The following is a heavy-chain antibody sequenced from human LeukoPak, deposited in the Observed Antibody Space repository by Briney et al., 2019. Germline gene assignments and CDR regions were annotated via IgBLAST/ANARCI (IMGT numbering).Heavy chain of an antibody. CDR2: IIPIFVTA. Sequence: ASVKVSCKASGGTISSYAISWVRQAPGQGLEWMGGIIPIFVTANYAQKFQGRVTITADESTSTTYMELSSLRSEDTAVYYCARAPYYDILTGRRGGYYFDYWGQGTLVTVPS. J-gene: IGHJ4*02. V-gene: IGHV1-69*01. CDR3: ARAPYYDILTGRRGGYYFDY. D-gene: IGHD3-9*01. CDR1: GGTISSYA.